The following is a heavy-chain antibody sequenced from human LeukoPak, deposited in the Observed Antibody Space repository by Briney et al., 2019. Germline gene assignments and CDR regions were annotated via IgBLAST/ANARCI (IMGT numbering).Heavy chain of an antibody. J-gene: IGHJ5*02. CDR1: GYTLTELS. Sequence: ASAKVSCKLSGYTLTELSMHWVRQAPGKGLERMGGFDPEDGETIYARKFQGRVTMTEDTSTDTAYMELSSLRSEDTAVYYCATAKPRSGSLLFDPWGQGTLVTVSS. CDR3: ATAKPRSGSLLFDP. V-gene: IGHV1-24*01. CDR2: FDPEDGET. D-gene: IGHD3-10*01.